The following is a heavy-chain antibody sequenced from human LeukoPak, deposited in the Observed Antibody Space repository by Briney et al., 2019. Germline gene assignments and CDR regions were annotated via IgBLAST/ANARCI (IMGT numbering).Heavy chain of an antibody. CDR3: ARELTSAGLASDY. Sequence: PGRSLRLSCTASGFIFSSYGMHWVRQAPGKGLEWVAVIWYDGSKKYYGASVKGRFTISRDDSKNTLYLQMNSLRAEDTAVYFCARELTSAGLASDYWGQGTLVTVSS. D-gene: IGHD6-19*01. J-gene: IGHJ4*02. CDR1: GFIFSSYG. V-gene: IGHV3-33*01. CDR2: IWYDGSKK.